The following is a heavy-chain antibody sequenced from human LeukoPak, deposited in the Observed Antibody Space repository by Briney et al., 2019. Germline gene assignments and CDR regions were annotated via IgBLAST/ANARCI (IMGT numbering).Heavy chain of an antibody. CDR3: ARESYSRYYYFDY. Sequence: SETLSLTCTVSDVSLSTGYYYWNWIRQPPGKGLEWIEYISYSGSTSYNPSLKSRVAISVDTSNNQFSLKLTFLTAAATAVYYCARESYSRYYYFDYWGQGTLVTVSS. CDR1: DVSLSTGYYY. CDR2: ISYSGST. V-gene: IGHV4-30-4*01. D-gene: IGHD1-14*01. J-gene: IGHJ4*02.